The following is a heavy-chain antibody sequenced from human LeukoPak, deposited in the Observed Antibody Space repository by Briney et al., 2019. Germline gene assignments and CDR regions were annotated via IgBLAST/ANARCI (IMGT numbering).Heavy chain of an antibody. J-gene: IGHJ6*03. CDR2: INPNSGGT. V-gene: IGHV1-2*02. Sequence: ASVKVSCKASGYTFTGYYMHWVRQAPGQGLEWMGWINPNSGGTNYAQKFQGRVTMTRDTSISTAYMELSRLRSDDTAVYYCAISPRRYSYGDYYYYYYMDVWGKGTTVTVSS. CDR1: GYTFTGYY. D-gene: IGHD5-18*01. CDR3: AISPRRYSYGDYYYYYYMDV.